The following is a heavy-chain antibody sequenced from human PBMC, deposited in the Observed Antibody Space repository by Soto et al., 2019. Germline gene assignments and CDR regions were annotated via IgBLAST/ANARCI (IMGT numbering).Heavy chain of an antibody. CDR1: GFTFSSYG. V-gene: IGHV3-33*03. CDR3: ARIRGGDWEDSYYYGMDV. J-gene: IGHJ6*02. CDR2: IWYDGSNK. D-gene: IGHD2-21*02. Sequence: GGSLRLSCAASGFTFSSYGMHWVRQAPGKGLEWVAVIWYDGSNKYYADSVKGRFTISRDNAKNSLYLQMNSLRAEDTAVYYCARIRGGDWEDSYYYGMDVWGQGTTVTVSS.